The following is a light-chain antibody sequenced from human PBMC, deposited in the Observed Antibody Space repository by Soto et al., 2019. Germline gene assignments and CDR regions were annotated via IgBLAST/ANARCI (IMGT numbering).Light chain of an antibody. CDR2: GAS. J-gene: IGKJ5*01. V-gene: IGKV3-15*01. Sequence: EIVMTQSPATLSVSPGERATLSCRASQSVSSNLAWYQQKAGQAPRLLIYGASTRATGIPARFSGSESGTEFTLTISSLQSEDFAVYYCQQYHNWPLAFGQGTRLEIK. CDR1: QSVSSN. CDR3: QQYHNWPLA.